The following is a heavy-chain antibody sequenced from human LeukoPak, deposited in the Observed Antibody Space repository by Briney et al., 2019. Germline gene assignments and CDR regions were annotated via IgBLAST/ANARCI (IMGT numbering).Heavy chain of an antibody. Sequence: ASVKVSCKASGYTFTSYDIHWVRQATGQGLEWMGWMSPNSGNTVYAQKFQGRVTLTRNTSISTAYMELSSLSSEDTAVYYCARGCSSTTCSWPFDYWGQGTLVTVSS. CDR2: MSPNSGNT. V-gene: IGHV1-8*01. CDR1: GYTFTSYD. D-gene: IGHD2-2*01. CDR3: ARGCSSTTCSWPFDY. J-gene: IGHJ4*02.